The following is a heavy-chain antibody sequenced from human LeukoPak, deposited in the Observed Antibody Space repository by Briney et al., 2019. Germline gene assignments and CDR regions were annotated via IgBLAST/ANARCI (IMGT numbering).Heavy chain of an antibody. CDR3: AKDGGSSGWDSPLDY. CDR2: ISGSGGST. J-gene: IGHJ4*02. D-gene: IGHD6-19*01. CDR1: GFTFSSYA. Sequence: GGSLRLSCAASGFTFSSYAMSWVRQTPGKGLEWVSAISGSGGSTYYADSVKGRFTISRDNSKNTLYLQMNSLRAEDTAVHYCAKDGGSSGWDSPLDYWGQGTLVTVSS. V-gene: IGHV3-23*01.